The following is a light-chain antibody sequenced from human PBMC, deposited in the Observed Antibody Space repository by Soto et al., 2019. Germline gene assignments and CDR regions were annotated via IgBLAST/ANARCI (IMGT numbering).Light chain of an antibody. J-gene: IGKJ4*01. CDR2: AAS. CDR3: QQYGSAPHT. Sequence: VWTPSPGTLSLSPEDRATLSCRASQRVSSSQLTWFQQKPGQAPRLLIYAASSRAAGIPARFSGSGSGTDFTLTISRLEPEDFAVYYCQQYGSAPHTFGGGTKVDIK. CDR1: QRVSSSQ. V-gene: IGKV3-20*01.